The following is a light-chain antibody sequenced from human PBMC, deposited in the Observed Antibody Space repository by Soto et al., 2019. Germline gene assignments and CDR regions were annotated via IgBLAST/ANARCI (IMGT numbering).Light chain of an antibody. J-gene: IGLJ1*01. V-gene: IGLV2-8*01. CDR3: TSYAGSNSVV. CDR1: SSDVGGYKY. CDR2: EVN. Sequence: QSVLTQPPSASGSPGQSVTISCTGSSSDVGGYKYVSWYQQHPGKAPKVMIYEVNKRPSGVPDRFSGSKSGNTASLTVSGLQAEDEADYYCTSYAGSNSVVFGTGTKLTVL.